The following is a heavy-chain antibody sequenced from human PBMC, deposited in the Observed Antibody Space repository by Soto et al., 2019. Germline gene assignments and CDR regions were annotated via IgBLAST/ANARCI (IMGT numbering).Heavy chain of an antibody. J-gene: IGHJ3*02. CDR1: GFTFSSYS. Sequence: EVQLVESGGGLVQPGGSLRLSCAASGFTFSSYSMNWVRQAPGKGLEWVSYISNSSSTIYYADSVKGRFTISRDNAKNSLYLQMNSLRAEDTAVYYCASIAAAEKLAFDIWGQGTMVTVSS. CDR3: ASIAAAEKLAFDI. CDR2: ISNSSSTI. V-gene: IGHV3-48*01. D-gene: IGHD6-13*01.